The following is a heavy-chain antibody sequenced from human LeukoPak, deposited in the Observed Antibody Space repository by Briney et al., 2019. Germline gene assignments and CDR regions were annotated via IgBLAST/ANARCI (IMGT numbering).Heavy chain of an antibody. J-gene: IGHJ4*02. Sequence: SETLSLTCTVSGYSISSGYYWGWIRQPPGKGLEWIGYIYYSGSTNYNPSLKSRVIISVDTSKNQFSLKLTSVTAADTAVYYCAGGTMVRGVIWGQGTLVTVSS. CDR1: GYSISSGYY. D-gene: IGHD3-10*01. V-gene: IGHV4-38-2*02. CDR3: AGGTMVRGVI. CDR2: IYYSGST.